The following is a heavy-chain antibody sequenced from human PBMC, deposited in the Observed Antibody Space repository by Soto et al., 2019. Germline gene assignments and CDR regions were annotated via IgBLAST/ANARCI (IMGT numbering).Heavy chain of an antibody. CDR3: ARHGGPYCGGDCYSGSDY. J-gene: IGHJ4*02. Sequence: QLQLQESGPGLVKPSETLSLTCTVSGGSISSSSYYWGWIRQPPGKGLEWIGSIYYSGSTYYNPSLKCRVTISVDTSKNQFSLKLSSVTAADTAVYYCARHGGPYCGGDCYSGSDYWGQGTLVTVSS. V-gene: IGHV4-39*01. D-gene: IGHD2-21*02. CDR2: IYYSGST. CDR1: GGSISSSSYY.